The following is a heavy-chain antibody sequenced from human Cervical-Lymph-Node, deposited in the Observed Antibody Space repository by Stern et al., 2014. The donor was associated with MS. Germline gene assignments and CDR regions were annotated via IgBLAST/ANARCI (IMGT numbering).Heavy chain of an antibody. CDR2: IIPILGIA. V-gene: IGHV1-69*09. Sequence: QVQLVQSGAEVKKPGSSVKVSCKASGGTFSSYTISWVRQAPGQGLEWMGRIIPILGIANYAQKFQGRVTITADKSTSTAYMELSSLRSEDTAVYYCAREPEVHPTHYSGYDYETGGMYFDYWGQGTLVTVSS. CDR1: GGTFSSYT. CDR3: AREPEVHPTHYSGYDYETGGMYFDY. D-gene: IGHD5-12*01. J-gene: IGHJ4*02.